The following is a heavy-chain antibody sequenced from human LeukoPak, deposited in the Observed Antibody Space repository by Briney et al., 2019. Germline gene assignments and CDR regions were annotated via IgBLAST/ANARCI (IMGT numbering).Heavy chain of an antibody. J-gene: IGHJ4*02. Sequence: GASVKVSCKASGYTFTGYYMHWVRQAPGQGLEWMGWINPNSGGTNYAQKFQGRVTMTRDTSISTAHMELSRLRSDDTAVYYCARGIITIFGVVIIFGDYWGQGTLVTVSS. CDR3: ARGIITIFGVVIIFGDY. CDR1: GYTFTGYY. D-gene: IGHD3-3*01. CDR2: INPNSGGT. V-gene: IGHV1-2*02.